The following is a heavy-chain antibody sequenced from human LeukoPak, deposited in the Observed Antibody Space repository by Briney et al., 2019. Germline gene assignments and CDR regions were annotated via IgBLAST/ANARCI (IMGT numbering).Heavy chain of an antibody. CDR3: ARPSGTYNRFDY. Sequence: PGESLKISCKGSGYSFTSSWIGWVRQMPGKGPEWMGIIYPVDSDTKYSPSFQGQVTISADKSISTAFLQWSSLKASDTAMYYCARPSGTYNRFDYWGQGTLVTVSS. J-gene: IGHJ4*02. CDR2: IYPVDSDT. CDR1: GYSFTSSW. V-gene: IGHV5-51*03. D-gene: IGHD1-26*01.